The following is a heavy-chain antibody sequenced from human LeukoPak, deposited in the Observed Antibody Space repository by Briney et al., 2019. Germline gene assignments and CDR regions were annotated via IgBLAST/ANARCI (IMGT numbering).Heavy chain of an antibody. J-gene: IGHJ4*02. Sequence: SVKVSCKASGGTFSSYDISWVRQAPGQGLEWMGGIIPIFGTANYAQKFQGSVTITTDESTSTAYMELSSLRSEDTAVYYCAREAGYNIRPTYYFDYWGQGTLVTVSS. D-gene: IGHD3-9*01. CDR1: GGTFSSYD. V-gene: IGHV1-69*05. CDR3: AREAGYNIRPTYYFDY. CDR2: IIPIFGTA.